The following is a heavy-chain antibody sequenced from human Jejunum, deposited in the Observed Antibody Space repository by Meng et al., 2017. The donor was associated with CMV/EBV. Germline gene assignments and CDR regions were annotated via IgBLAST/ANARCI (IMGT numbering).Heavy chain of an antibody. CDR1: GFIFTNYW. Sequence: SLGVSCAASGFIFTNYWMHWVRQAPGKGLVWVSRIDTDGTSTNYADSVKGRFTVSRDNAKNTLYLQMNSLRVEDTAIYYCVRGLDSWGQGTLVTVSS. CDR3: VRGLDS. CDR2: IDTDGTST. D-gene: IGHD3-16*01. V-gene: IGHV3-74*01. J-gene: IGHJ4*02.